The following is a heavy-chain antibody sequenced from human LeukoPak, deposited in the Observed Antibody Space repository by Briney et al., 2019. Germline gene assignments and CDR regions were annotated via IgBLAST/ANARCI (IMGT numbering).Heavy chain of an antibody. CDR2: SGSGGST. J-gene: IGHJ4*02. CDR3: AKAPLGIAVAATSFDY. Sequence: SGSGGSTYSAASGEGRVTISRDNSKNTLYLQMNSLRAEDTAVYYCAKAPLGIAVAATSFDYWGQGTLVTVSS. V-gene: IGHV3-23*01. D-gene: IGHD6-19*01.